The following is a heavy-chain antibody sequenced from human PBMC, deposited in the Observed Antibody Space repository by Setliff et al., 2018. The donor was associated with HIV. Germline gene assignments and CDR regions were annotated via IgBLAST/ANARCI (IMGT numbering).Heavy chain of an antibody. CDR1: GGSISSGCY. Sequence: PSETLSLTCTVSGGSISSGCYWGWIRQPPGKGLEWIGSMYHTGSTYYSPSLNSRFTISVDVSKNQFYLKLSSVTAADTAVYYCAREYSSSSANWHFDLWGRGTLVTVS. D-gene: IGHD6-6*01. J-gene: IGHJ2*01. CDR2: MYHTGST. V-gene: IGHV4-38-2*02. CDR3: AREYSSSSANWHFDL.